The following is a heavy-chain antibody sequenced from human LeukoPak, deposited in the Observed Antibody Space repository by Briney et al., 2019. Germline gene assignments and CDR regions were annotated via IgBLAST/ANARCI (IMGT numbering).Heavy chain of an antibody. Sequence: GGSLRLSCAASGFTFSSYGMSGVRQAPGKGLEWVSVIYTGGTTYYADSVKGRFTISRDSSKNTLYLQMSSLRVEDTAVYYCASQQWLAGFDYWGQGTLVTVSS. CDR2: IYTGGTT. CDR3: ASQQWLAGFDY. D-gene: IGHD6-19*01. V-gene: IGHV3-53*01. J-gene: IGHJ4*02. CDR1: GFTFSSYG.